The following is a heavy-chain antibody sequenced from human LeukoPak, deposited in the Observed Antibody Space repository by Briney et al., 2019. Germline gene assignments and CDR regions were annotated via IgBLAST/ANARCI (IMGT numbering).Heavy chain of an antibody. CDR3: AAPRYCSRGSCYPSFDC. CDR1: GYTFTDYY. D-gene: IGHD2-15*01. V-gene: IGHV1-2*02. Sequence: ASVKVSCKASGYTFTDYYMYWVRQAPGQGLEWMGWTSPNNGGTKYAQKFQGRVTMTRDTSISTVYMELSSLRSDDTAVYYCAAPRYCSRGSCYPSFDCWGQGTLVTVSS. J-gene: IGHJ4*02. CDR2: TSPNNGGT.